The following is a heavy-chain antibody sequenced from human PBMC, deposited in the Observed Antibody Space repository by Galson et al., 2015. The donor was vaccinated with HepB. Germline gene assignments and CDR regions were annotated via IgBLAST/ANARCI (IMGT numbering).Heavy chain of an antibody. J-gene: IGHJ4*02. V-gene: IGHV3-30*18. CDR1: GFTFSSYG. D-gene: IGHD5-18*01. CDR2: ISYDGSNK. CDR3: AKEGIQLWTYYFDY. Sequence: SLRLSCAASGFTFSSYGMHWVRQAPGKGLEWVAVISYDGSNKYYADSVKGRFTISRDNSKNTLYLQMNSLRAEDTAVYYCAKEGIQLWTYYFDYWGQGTLVTVSS.